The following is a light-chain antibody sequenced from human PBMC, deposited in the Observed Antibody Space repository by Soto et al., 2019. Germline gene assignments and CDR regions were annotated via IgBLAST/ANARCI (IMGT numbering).Light chain of an antibody. Sequence: DIKMTQSPSTLSASVGDRVTITCRASQYIANWLAWYQLKPGKAPKMLIFDASSLKSGVPSRFSGSGTGTEFTLTISSLQPDDFATYYCQQCNSYPWTFGQGTKVDIK. CDR1: QYIANW. V-gene: IGKV1-5*01. J-gene: IGKJ1*01. CDR2: DAS. CDR3: QQCNSYPWT.